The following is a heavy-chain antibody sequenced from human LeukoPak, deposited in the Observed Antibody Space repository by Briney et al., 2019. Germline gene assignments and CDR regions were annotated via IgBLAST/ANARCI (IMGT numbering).Heavy chain of an antibody. V-gene: IGHV1-2*02. D-gene: IGHD6-13*01. CDR3: ARDGSLDY. J-gene: IGHJ4*02. CDR2: INPNSGGT. Sequence: ASVKVSFKGSGYTFTGYYMHWLRQAPGQGLEWMGWINPNSGGTNYAQKFQGRVTLTRNTSISTAYMELSSLRSDDTAVYYCARDGSLDYWGQGTLVTVSS. CDR1: GYTFTGYY.